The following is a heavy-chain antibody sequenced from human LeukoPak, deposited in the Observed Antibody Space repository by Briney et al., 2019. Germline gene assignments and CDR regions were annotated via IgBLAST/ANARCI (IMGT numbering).Heavy chain of an antibody. Sequence: GGSLRLSCVASGFTFSSYWMHWVRQTPGKGLVWVSRINGDGSSVSYADSVRGRFTISRDNAKNSLYLQMNSLRAEDTAVYYCARELSAFDIWGQGTMVTVSS. CDR2: INGDGSSV. J-gene: IGHJ3*02. CDR1: GFTFSSYW. V-gene: IGHV3-74*01. CDR3: ARELSAFDI.